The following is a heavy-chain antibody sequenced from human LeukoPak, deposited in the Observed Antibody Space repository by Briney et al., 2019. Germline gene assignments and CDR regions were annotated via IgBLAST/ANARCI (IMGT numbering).Heavy chain of an antibody. Sequence: SETLSLTCTVSGGSISSYYWSWIRQPPGKGLEWIGYIYYSGSTNYNPSLKSRVTISVDTSKNQFSLKLSSVTAADTAVYYCARERPRLPRSSWPCITMVRCHKPGAFDIWGQGTMVTVSS. CDR2: IYYSGST. CDR3: ARERPRLPRSSWPCITMVRCHKPGAFDI. V-gene: IGHV4-59*01. CDR1: GGSISSYY. J-gene: IGHJ3*02. D-gene: IGHD3-10*01.